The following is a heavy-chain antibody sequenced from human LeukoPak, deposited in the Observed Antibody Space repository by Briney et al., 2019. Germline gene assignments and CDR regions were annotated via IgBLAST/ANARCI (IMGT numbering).Heavy chain of an antibody. V-gene: IGHV3-21*01. CDR3: ATISLTYSDYDLGFFDS. CDR2: ISTSSTHI. Sequence: GGSLRLCCAASGFTFSSYWMHWVRQAPGKGLVWVSSISTSSTHIYYADSVKGRFTITRDNAKNSLFLQMNSLRAEDTAVYYCATISLTYSDYDLGFFDSWGQGALVTVSS. CDR1: GFTFSSYW. J-gene: IGHJ4*02. D-gene: IGHD5-12*01.